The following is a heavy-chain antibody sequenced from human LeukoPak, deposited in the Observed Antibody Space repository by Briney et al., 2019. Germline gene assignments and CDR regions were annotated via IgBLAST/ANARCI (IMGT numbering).Heavy chain of an antibody. CDR3: AKEDYDFWSGYPH. V-gene: IGHV3-23*01. CDR1: GFTFSSAA. Sequence: GGSLRLSCAASGFTFSSAAMSWFRQAPGKGLEWVSFIGVGGGNANYAGSVKGRFTISRDDSQNTLYLQMNSLRAEDTAVYYCAKEDYDFWSGYPHWGQGTLVTVSS. D-gene: IGHD3-3*01. J-gene: IGHJ4*02. CDR2: IGVGGGNA.